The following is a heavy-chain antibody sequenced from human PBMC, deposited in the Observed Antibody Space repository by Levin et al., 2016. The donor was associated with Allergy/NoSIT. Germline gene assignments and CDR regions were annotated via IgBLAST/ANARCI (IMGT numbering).Heavy chain of an antibody. CDR1: GFTFSNAW. CDR2: IKSKTDGGTT. Sequence: GGSLRLSCAASGFTFSNAWMSWVRQAPGKGLEWVGRIKSKTDGGTTDYAAPVKGRFTISRDDSKNTLYLQMNSLKTEDTAVYYCTTNDFDWLLYSLDVWGQGTTVTVSS. V-gene: IGHV3-15*01. J-gene: IGHJ6*02. D-gene: IGHD3-9*01. CDR3: TTNDFDWLLYSLDV.